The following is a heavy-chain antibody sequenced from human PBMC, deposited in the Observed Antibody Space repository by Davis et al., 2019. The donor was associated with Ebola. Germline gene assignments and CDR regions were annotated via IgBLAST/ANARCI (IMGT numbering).Heavy chain of an antibody. CDR3: AKSSSSWLPFDY. CDR1: GFTFDDYA. CDR2: ISWNSGSI. V-gene: IGHV3-9*01. J-gene: IGHJ4*02. Sequence: GGSLRLSCAASGFTFDDYAMHWVRQAPGKGLEWVSGISWNSGSIGYADSVKGRFTISRDNAKNSLYLQMNSLRAEDTALYYCAKSSSSWLPFDYWGQGTLVTVSS. D-gene: IGHD6-13*01.